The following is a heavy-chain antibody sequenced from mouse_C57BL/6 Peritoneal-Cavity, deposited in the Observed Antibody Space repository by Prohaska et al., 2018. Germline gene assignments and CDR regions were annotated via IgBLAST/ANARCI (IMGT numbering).Heavy chain of an antibody. CDR3: ARGSTVDY. CDR2: IDPSDSYT. D-gene: IGHD1-1*01. CDR1: GYTFTSYW. J-gene: IGHJ2*01. Sequence: QVQLQQPGAELVRPGTSVKLSCKASGYTFTSYWMHWVKQRPGQGLEWIGVIDPSDSYTNYNQKFKGKATVTVDTSSSTAYMQLSSLTSEDSAVYYCARGSTVDYWGQGTTLTVSS. V-gene: IGHV1-59*01.